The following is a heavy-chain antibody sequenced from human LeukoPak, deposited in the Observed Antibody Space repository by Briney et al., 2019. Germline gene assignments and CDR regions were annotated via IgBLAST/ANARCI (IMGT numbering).Heavy chain of an antibody. CDR3: TTLYGGSLDY. Sequence: GGSLRLSCAASGFAFRSYGMNWVRQAPGKGLEWVSSISSSSSYIYYADSVKGRFTISRDNAKNSLYLQMNSLRVEDTAVYYCTTLYGGSLDYWGQGTLVTVSS. J-gene: IGHJ4*02. CDR1: GFAFRSYG. CDR2: ISSSSSYI. D-gene: IGHD5-12*01. V-gene: IGHV3-21*01.